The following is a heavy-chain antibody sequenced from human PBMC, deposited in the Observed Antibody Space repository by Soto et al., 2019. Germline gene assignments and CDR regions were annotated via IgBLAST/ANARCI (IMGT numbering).Heavy chain of an antibody. CDR2: IYYSGST. CDR3: ARWWSGSRQGFDP. CDR1: GGSISSGDYY. V-gene: IGHV4-31*01. J-gene: IGHJ5*02. D-gene: IGHD3-3*01. Sequence: QVQLQESGPGLVKPSQTLSLTCTVSGGSISSGDYYWSWIRQHPGKGLEWIGYIYYSGSTYYNPSLKSQVTLAVDTSKNQFSLKLSSVTAADTAVYYCARWWSGSRQGFDPWGQGTLVTVSS.